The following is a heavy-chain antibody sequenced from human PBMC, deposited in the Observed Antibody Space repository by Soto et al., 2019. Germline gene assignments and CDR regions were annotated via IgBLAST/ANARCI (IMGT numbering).Heavy chain of an antibody. CDR3: ARTDSVGYYPY. CDR2: IYHTGTT. D-gene: IGHD2-15*01. V-gene: IGHV4-38-2*01. CDR1: GDSISNGYY. Sequence: SETLSLTCAVSGDSISNGYYWAWIRQPPGKGLEWVASIYHTGTTYYNPSLTSRVTISVDTTKNQFSLRLSSVTAADSAVYYFARTDSVGYYPYLGQGTLVTV. J-gene: IGHJ4*02.